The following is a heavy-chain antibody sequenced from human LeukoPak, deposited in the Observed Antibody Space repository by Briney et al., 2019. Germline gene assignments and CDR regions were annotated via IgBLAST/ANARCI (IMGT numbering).Heavy chain of an antibody. J-gene: IGHJ6*02. Sequence: GRSLRLSCAASGFTFSSYAMHWVRQAPGKGLEWVAVISYDGSNKYYADSVKGRFTISRDNSKNTLYLQMNSLRAEDTAVYYCARDLPNYSLIGVATSASDVWGQGTTVTVS. CDR2: ISYDGSNK. D-gene: IGHD3-3*01. CDR1: GFTFSSYA. V-gene: IGHV3-30-3*01. CDR3: ARDLPNYSLIGVATSASDV.